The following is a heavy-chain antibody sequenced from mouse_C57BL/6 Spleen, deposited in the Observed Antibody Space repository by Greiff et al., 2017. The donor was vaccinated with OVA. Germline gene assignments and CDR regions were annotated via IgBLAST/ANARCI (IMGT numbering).Heavy chain of an antibody. CDR3: TRAGYDYDRGAWFAY. CDR2: IDPETGGT. Sequence: VQLQQSGAELVRPGASVTLSCKASGYTFTDYEMHWVKQTPVHGLEWIGAIDPETGGTAYNQKFKGKAILTADKSSSTAYMELRSLTSEDSAVYYCTRAGYDYDRGAWFAYWGQGTLVTVSA. CDR1: GYTFTDYE. J-gene: IGHJ3*01. V-gene: IGHV1-15*01. D-gene: IGHD2-4*01.